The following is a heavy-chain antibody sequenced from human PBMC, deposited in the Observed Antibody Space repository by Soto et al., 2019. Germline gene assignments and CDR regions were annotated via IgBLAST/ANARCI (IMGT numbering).Heavy chain of an antibody. CDR2: INAGNGNT. J-gene: IGHJ4*02. V-gene: IGHV1-3*01. D-gene: IGHD4-17*01. CDR1: GYTFTSYA. Sequence: ASVKVSCKASGYTFTSYAMHWGRQAPGQRLEWMGWINAGNGNTKYSQKFQGRVTTTRDTSASTAYMELSSLRSEDTAVYYCARDGDYGDSDYWGQGTLVTVSS. CDR3: ARDGDYGDSDY.